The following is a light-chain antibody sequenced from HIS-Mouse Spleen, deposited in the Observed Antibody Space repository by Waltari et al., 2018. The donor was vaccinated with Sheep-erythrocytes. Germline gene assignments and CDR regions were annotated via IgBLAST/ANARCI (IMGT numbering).Light chain of an antibody. CDR2: QDT. CDR1: KLGDKY. J-gene: IGLJ2*01. Sequence: SSELTQPPSVSVSPGQTASITCSGDKLGDKYACWYQQKPGQSPVLVIYQDTKPPSGSPERFSGSNSGNTATLTISGTQAMDEADYYCQAWDSSIVVFGGGTKLTVL. CDR3: QAWDSSIVV. V-gene: IGLV3-1*01.